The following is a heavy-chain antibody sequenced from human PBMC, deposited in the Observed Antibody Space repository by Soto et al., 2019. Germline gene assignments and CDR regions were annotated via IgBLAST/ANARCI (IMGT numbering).Heavy chain of an antibody. J-gene: IGHJ5*02. CDR1: GFPFMRSS. CDR3: AKSVHYDSSGYYYSGPWFDP. V-gene: IGHV3-23*01. D-gene: IGHD3-22*01. Sequence: PGGSLRLSCVASGFPFMRSSMMWVRQAPGTGLEWVSGINGSGGRTFYADAVKGRFTISRDNSKNMLYMEMNSPRVEDTAVYYCAKSVHYDSSGYYYSGPWFDPWGQGTLVTVS. CDR2: INGSGGRT.